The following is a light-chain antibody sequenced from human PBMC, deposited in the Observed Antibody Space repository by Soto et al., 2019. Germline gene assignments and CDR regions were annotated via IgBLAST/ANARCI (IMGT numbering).Light chain of an antibody. V-gene: IGKV3-15*01. CDR2: GAS. CDR1: QSVSTN. CDR3: QQHNNWPLWT. J-gene: IGKJ1*01. Sequence: EIVLTQSPGTLSLSPGERATLSCRASQSVSTNVAWYQQKPGQAPRLLVYGASTRPTGIPTRFSGSGSGTEFTLTISSLQSEDFAVYYCQQHNNWPLWTFGQGTKVDIK.